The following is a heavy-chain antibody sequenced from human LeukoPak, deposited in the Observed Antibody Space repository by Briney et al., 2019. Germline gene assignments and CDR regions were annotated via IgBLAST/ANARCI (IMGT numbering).Heavy chain of an antibody. CDR2: ISSSGSTI. Sequence: GGSLRLSCAASGSTFSSYEMKWVRQAPGKGLEWVSYISSSGSTIYYADSVKGRFTISRDNAKNSLYLQMNSLRAEDTAVYYCARDQAYSSTAFDRWGQGTLVTVSS. J-gene: IGHJ5*02. CDR3: ARDQAYSSTAFDR. CDR1: GSTFSSYE. D-gene: IGHD6-13*01. V-gene: IGHV3-48*03.